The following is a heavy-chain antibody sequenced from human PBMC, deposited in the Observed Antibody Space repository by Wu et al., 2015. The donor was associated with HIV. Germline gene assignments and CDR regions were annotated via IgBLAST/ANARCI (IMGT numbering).Heavy chain of an antibody. CDR2: INANTGRA. CDR1: GYTFTAYY. Sequence: QVQLVQSGAEVKEPGTSVKVSCKASGYTFTAYYLFWMRQTPGQGLEWMGWINANTGRADYAQKFQGRVTMTRDTSINTAYMELNRLRYDDTAVYYCVRGARGMPKGAFDIWGQGTLVIVSS. D-gene: IGHD3-16*01. J-gene: IGHJ3*02. V-gene: IGHV1-2*02. CDR3: VRGARGMPKGAFDI.